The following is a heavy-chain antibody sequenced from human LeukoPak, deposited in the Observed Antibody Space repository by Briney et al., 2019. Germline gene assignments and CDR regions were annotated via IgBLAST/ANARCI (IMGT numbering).Heavy chain of an antibody. V-gene: IGHV1-2*02. D-gene: IGHD6-19*01. CDR3: ARDGDSSGWTRDYYYMDV. J-gene: IGHJ6*03. CDR1: GYTFTRFG. CDR2: INPNSGGT. Sequence: ASVKVSCKTPGYTFTRFGLTWVRQAPGQGLEWMGWINPNSGGTNYAQKFQGRVTMTRDTSISTAYMELSRLRSDDTAVYYCARDGDSSGWTRDYYYMDVWGKGTTVTVSS.